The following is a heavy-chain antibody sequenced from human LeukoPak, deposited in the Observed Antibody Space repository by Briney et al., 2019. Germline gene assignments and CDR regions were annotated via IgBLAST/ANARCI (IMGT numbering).Heavy chain of an antibody. CDR2: ISAYNGNT. CDR3: ARDSGSGSYPSDY. Sequence: ASVKVSCKASGYAFTSYPLTWVRQAPGQGLQWMGWISAYNGNTNYAQKFQGRVTMTTDTSTSTAYMELRGLRSDDTAVYYCARDSGSGSYPSDYWGQGTLVTVSS. CDR1: GYAFTSYP. J-gene: IGHJ4*02. V-gene: IGHV1-18*04. D-gene: IGHD3-10*01.